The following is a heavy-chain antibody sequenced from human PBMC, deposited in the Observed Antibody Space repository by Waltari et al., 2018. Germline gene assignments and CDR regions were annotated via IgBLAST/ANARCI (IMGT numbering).Heavy chain of an antibody. CDR3: ARIGEAAGTGR. V-gene: IGHV4-38-2*01. CDR2: IYHSGST. CDR1: GYSISSGYY. Sequence: QVQLQESGPGLVKPSETLSLTCAVSGYSISSGYYWGWIWQPPGKGLEWIGSIYHSGSTYYNPSLKSRVTISVDTSKNQFSLKLSSVTAADTAVYYCARIGEAAGTGRWGQGTLVTVSS. J-gene: IGHJ4*02. D-gene: IGHD6-13*01.